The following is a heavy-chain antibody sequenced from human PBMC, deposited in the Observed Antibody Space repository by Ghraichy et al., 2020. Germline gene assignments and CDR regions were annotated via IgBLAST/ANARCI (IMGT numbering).Heavy chain of an antibody. J-gene: IGHJ3*02. CDR2: VSNSGST. V-gene: IGHV4-39*01. CDR3: ARRGYGNAFDI. Sequence: ETLSLTCTVSGGSISSFTSYWGWIRQPPGKGLEWIGSVSNSGSTYYNSSLKSRVTISVDTSKNQFSLNLSSVTAADTAVYYCARRGYGNAFDIWDQGALVPVSS. D-gene: IGHD5-12*01. CDR1: GGSISSFTSY.